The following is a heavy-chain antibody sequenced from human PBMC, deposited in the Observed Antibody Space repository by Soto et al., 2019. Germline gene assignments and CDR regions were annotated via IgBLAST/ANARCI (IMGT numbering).Heavy chain of an antibody. Sequence: PSETLSLTCTVSGGSISSGGYYWSWIRQHPGKGLEWIGYIYYSGSTYYNPSLKSRVTISVDTSKNQFSLKLSSVTAADTAVYYCVGYGSGSRDWFDPWGQGTLVTVSS. V-gene: IGHV4-31*03. CDR2: IYYSGST. D-gene: IGHD3-10*01. CDR3: VGYGSGSRDWFDP. J-gene: IGHJ5*02. CDR1: GGSISSGGYY.